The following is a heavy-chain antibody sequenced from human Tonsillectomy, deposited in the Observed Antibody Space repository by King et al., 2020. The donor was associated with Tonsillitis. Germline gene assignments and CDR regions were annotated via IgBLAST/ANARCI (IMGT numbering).Heavy chain of an antibody. V-gene: IGHV4-31*01. Sequence: VQLQESGPGLVKPSQTLSLTCTVSGASITSDGFCWNWIRHHPGKGLEWIGYICYSGITYYNPSLKTLVSLSVDTSKNQFSLKLNSVTAADTAVYYCARGDRYYFDYWGQGTLVAVSS. CDR2: ICYSGIT. D-gene: IGHD5-24*01. CDR3: ARGDRYYFDY. J-gene: IGHJ4*02. CDR1: GASITSDGFC.